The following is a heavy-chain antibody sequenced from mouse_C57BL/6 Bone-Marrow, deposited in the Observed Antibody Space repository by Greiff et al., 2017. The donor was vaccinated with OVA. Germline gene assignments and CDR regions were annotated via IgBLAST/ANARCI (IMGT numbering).Heavy chain of an antibody. V-gene: IGHV7-3*01. CDR2: IRNKANGYTT. D-gene: IGHD3-3*01. J-gene: IGHJ1*03. CDR1: GFTFTDYY. CDR3: ARSYRVGKYLDV. Sequence: EVKLMESGGGLVQPGGSLSLSCAASGFTFTDYYMSWVRQPPGKALEWLGFIRNKANGYTTEYSASVKGRFTISRDNSQSILYLQMNGLRAEDSATYYCARSYRVGKYLDVWGTGTTVTVSS.